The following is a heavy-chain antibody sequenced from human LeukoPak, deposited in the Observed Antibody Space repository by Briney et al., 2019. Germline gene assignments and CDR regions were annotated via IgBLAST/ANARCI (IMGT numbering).Heavy chain of an antibody. CDR1: GGSISSSN. J-gene: IGHJ4*02. CDR3: AKAHGYGGNSGSFDY. CDR2: ISGSGGST. Sequence: ETLSLTCAVSGGSISSSNWWSWVRQPPGKGLEWVSAISGSGGSTYYADSVKGRFTISRDNSKNTLYLQMNSLRAEDTAVYCCAKAHGYGGNSGSFDYWGQGTLVTVSS. D-gene: IGHD4-23*01. V-gene: IGHV3-23*01.